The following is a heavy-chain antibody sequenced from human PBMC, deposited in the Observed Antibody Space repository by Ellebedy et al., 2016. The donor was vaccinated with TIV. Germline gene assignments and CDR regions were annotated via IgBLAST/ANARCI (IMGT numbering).Heavy chain of an antibody. CDR3: TRAVVDYYSVLTDYFPPHWFDP. V-gene: IGHV1-8*01. CDR1: GYTFTNYD. CDR2: MNPDSANT. Sequence: ASVKVSXXASGYTFTNYDINWVRQAPGQGLECMGWMNPDSANTGYARKFQGRVTMTRDNSIGTAYMELRSLRSEDTAVYYCTRAVVDYYSVLTDYFPPHWFDPWGQGTLVTVSS. D-gene: IGHD3-9*01. J-gene: IGHJ5*02.